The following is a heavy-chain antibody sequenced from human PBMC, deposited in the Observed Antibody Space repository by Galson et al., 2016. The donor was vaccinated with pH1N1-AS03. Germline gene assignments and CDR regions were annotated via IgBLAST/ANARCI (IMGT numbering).Heavy chain of an antibody. D-gene: IGHD3-3*01. CDR1: GASIGSGSYY. CDR2: IYTSGST. Sequence: LSLTCTVSGASIGSGSYYWSWIRQPAGKGLECIGRIYTSGSTYYNPSLKSRVTISVDTSKNQFSLKLSSLTAADTAMYYCARFTMGAFDYWGQGTLVTVSS. CDR3: ARFTMGAFDY. J-gene: IGHJ4*02. V-gene: IGHV4-61*02.